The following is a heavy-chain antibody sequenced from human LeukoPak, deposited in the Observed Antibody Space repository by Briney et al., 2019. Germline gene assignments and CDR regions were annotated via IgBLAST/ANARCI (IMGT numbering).Heavy chain of an antibody. CDR3: ARGLGYCSGGSCYYDY. D-gene: IGHD2-15*01. J-gene: IGHJ4*02. CDR1: GFTFSSYG. CDR2: IWYDESNK. V-gene: IGHV3-33*01. Sequence: GGSLRLSCAASGFTFSSYGMHWVRQAPGKGLEWVAVIWYDESNKYYADSVKGRFTISRDNSKNTLYLQMNSLRAEDTAVYYCARGLGYCSGGSCYYDYWGQGTLVTVSS.